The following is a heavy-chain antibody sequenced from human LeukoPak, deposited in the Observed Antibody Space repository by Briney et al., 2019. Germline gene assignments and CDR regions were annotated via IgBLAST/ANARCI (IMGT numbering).Heavy chain of an antibody. CDR3: ARSGNYLGWFDP. Sequence: SETLSLACTVSGGSISSSSYYWGWIRQPPGKGLEWIGSIYYSGSTYYNPSLKSRVAISVDTSKNQFSLKLSSVTAADTAVYYCARSGNYLGWFDPWGQGTLVTVYS. CDR2: IYYSGST. J-gene: IGHJ5*02. CDR1: GGSISSSSYY. D-gene: IGHD1-26*01. V-gene: IGHV4-39*07.